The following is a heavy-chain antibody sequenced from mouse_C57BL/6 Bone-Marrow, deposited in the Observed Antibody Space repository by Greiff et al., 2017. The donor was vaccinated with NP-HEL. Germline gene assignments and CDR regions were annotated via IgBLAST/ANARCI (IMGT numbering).Heavy chain of an antibody. V-gene: IGHV14-4*01. D-gene: IGHD2-10*01. Sequence: EVQLQQSGAELVRPGASVKLSCTASGFNITDDYMHWVKQRPEQGLEWIGWIDPENGDTEYASKFQGKATITADTSSNTAYLQLSSLTSEDTAVYYCTLQGDAMDYWGQGTSVTVSS. CDR3: TLQGDAMDY. CDR1: GFNITDDY. J-gene: IGHJ4*01. CDR2: IDPENGDT.